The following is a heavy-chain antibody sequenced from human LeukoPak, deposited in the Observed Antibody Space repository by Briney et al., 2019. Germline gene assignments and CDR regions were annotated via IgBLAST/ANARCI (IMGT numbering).Heavy chain of an antibody. CDR1: GYTFTGYY. D-gene: IGHD3-16*01. Sequence: ASVKVSCKASGYTFTGYYMHWVRQAPGQGLEWMGWINPNSGGTNYAQKFQGRVTMTRDTSISTAYMELSRLRSDDTAVHYCARDIRGTYYFDYWGQGTLVTVSS. CDR2: INPNSGGT. V-gene: IGHV1-2*02. J-gene: IGHJ4*02. CDR3: ARDIRGTYYFDY.